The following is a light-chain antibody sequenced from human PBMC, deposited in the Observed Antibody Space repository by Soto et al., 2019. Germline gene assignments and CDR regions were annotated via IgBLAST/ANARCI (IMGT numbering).Light chain of an antibody. CDR2: GNS. V-gene: IGLV1-40*01. J-gene: IGLJ3*02. CDR3: QSYDSSLSAL. Sequence: QYVLTQPPSVSGAPGQRVTISCTGSSDNIGAGYDVDWYQQLPGTAPKLLIYGNSNRPSGVPDRFSGSKSGTSASLAITGLQAEDEADYYCQSYDSSLSALFGGGTKLTDL. CDR1: SDNIGAGYD.